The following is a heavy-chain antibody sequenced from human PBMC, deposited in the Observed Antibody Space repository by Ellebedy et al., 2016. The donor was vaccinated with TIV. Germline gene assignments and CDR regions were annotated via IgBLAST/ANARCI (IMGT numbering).Heavy chain of an antibody. CDR3: ARDERGQWLVRGGLDY. CDR1: GYTFTSYG. V-gene: IGHV1-18*01. J-gene: IGHJ4*02. D-gene: IGHD6-19*01. CDR2: ISGYNGNR. Sequence: AASVKVSCKASGYTFTSYGISWVRQAPGQGLEWMAWISGYNGNRKYAQKFQDRVTMTLDTSTNTVHMEVGNLGFDDTAVYYCARDERGQWLVRGGLDYWGQGTLVTVSS.